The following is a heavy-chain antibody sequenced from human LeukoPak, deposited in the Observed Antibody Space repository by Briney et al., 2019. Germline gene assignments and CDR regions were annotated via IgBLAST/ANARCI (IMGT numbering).Heavy chain of an antibody. Sequence: GGSLRLSCAASGLTFSNSHMNWVRQAPGKGLEWVPYIDRRSATIYYTDSVKGRFTISRDNAKNSVYLQMNSLRAEDTAVYYCTRGLLDRRGSWPFDYWGQGTLVTVSS. CDR2: IDRRSATI. J-gene: IGHJ4*02. CDR1: GLTFSNSH. D-gene: IGHD6-13*01. V-gene: IGHV3-48*04. CDR3: TRGLLDRRGSWPFDY.